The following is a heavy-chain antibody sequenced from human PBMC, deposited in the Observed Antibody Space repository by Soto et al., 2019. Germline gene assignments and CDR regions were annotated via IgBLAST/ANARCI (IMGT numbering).Heavy chain of an antibody. CDR3: ARPSVAVTWGPFDY. CDR1: GDSISVYY. D-gene: IGHD6-19*01. CDR2: IYYTGST. V-gene: IGHV4-59*01. J-gene: IGHJ4*02. Sequence: KTSETLSLTCTVSGDSISVYYWNWVRQPPGKGLEWIGNIYYTGSTNYNPSLKSRVTISVDTSKNQFSLKLSSVTAADTAVYYCARPSVAVTWGPFDYWGQGTLVTVSS.